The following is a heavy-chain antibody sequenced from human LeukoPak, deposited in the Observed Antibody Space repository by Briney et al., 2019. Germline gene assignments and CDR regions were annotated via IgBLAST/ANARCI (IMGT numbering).Heavy chain of an antibody. J-gene: IGHJ4*02. CDR3: AGLRRKLRFLDRNLFDY. V-gene: IGHV4-39*01. CDR1: GGSISSSSYY. D-gene: IGHD3-3*01. CDR2: IYYSGST. Sequence: TSETLSLTCTVSGGSISSSSYYWGWIRQPPGKGLEWIGSIYYSGSTYYNPSLKSRVTISVDTSKNQFSLKLSSVTAADTAVYYCAGLRRKLRFLDRNLFDYWGQGTLVTVSS.